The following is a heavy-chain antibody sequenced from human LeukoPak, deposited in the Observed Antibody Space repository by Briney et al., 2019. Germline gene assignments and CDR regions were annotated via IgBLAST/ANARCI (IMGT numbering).Heavy chain of an antibody. CDR1: GGSISSYY. CDR2: IYYSGST. CDR3: ARGSVAGSYYYYYYMDV. D-gene: IGHD6-19*01. Sequence: SETLSPTCTVSGGSISSYYWSCILRPPRKGLEWSGYIYYSGSTNYNPSLKSRVTISVDTSKNQFSLKLSSVTAADTAVYYCARGSVAGSYYYYYYMDVWGKGTTVTVSS. J-gene: IGHJ6*03. V-gene: IGHV4-59*12.